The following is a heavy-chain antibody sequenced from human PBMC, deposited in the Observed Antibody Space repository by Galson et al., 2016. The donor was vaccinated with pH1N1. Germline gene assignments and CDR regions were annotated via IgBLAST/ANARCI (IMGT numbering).Heavy chain of an antibody. D-gene: IGHD2-15*01. CDR1: GASISGYY. CDR2: IFYGGST. V-gene: IGHV4-59*01. Sequence: SETLSLTCTVSGASISGYYWSWIRQPPGKGPEWIGCIFYGGSTNYNPSLKSRVTISVDTSKSQFSLNLSSVPAADTAVYYCARGDFVVGEGWYNGFDVWGQGTTVTVSS. CDR3: ARGDFVVGEGWYNGFDV. J-gene: IGHJ6*02.